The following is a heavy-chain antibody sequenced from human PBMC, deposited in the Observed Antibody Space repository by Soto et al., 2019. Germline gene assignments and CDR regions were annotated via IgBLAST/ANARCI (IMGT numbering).Heavy chain of an antibody. CDR2: ISSDGSNK. Sequence: QVQLVESGGGVVQPGRSLRLSCAVSGFTFSSHAMHWVRQAPGKGLEWVTLISSDGSNKYYADSVKGRFTTSRDNSKNTRYLHMHSLRVEDTAVYYCARDDEGGRDGGLGYWGQGDLVTVSS. CDR1: GFTFSSHA. CDR3: ARDDEGGRDGGLGY. D-gene: IGHD2-15*01. V-gene: IGHV3-30-3*01. J-gene: IGHJ4*02.